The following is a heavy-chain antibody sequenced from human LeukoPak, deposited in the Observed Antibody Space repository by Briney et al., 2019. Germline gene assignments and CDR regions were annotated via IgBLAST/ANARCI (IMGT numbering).Heavy chain of an antibody. D-gene: IGHD3-22*01. CDR2: ISSSGSTI. J-gene: IGHJ4*02. Sequence: PGGSLRPSCAASGFTFSDYYMSWIRQAPGKGLEWVSYISSSGSTIYYADSVKGRFTISRDNAKNSLYLQMNSLRAEDTAVYYCARGQGRDYYDSSGYATKSAFDCWGQGTLVTVSS. CDR3: ARGQGRDYYDSSGYATKSAFDC. V-gene: IGHV3-11*01. CDR1: GFTFSDYY.